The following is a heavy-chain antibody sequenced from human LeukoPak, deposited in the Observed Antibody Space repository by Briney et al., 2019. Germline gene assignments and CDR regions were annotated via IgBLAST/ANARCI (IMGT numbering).Heavy chain of an antibody. V-gene: IGHV4-31*03. CDR2: IYYSGST. CDR1: GGSISSGGYY. D-gene: IGHD2-8*01. Sequence: SQTLSLTCTVSGGSISSGGYYWSWIRQHPGKGLGWIGYIYYSGSTYYNPSLKSRVTISVDTSKNQFSLKLSSVTAADTAVYYCARDGVSASNSGYYYYGMDVWGQGTTVTVSS. J-gene: IGHJ6*02. CDR3: ARDGVSASNSGYYYYGMDV.